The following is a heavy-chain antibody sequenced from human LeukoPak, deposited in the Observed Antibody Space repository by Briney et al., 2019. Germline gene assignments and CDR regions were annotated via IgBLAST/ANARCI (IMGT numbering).Heavy chain of an antibody. CDR2: IYPVDSDT. CDR1: GYPFTNYW. V-gene: IGHV5-51*01. J-gene: IGHJ4*02. CDR3: ARHRYIWNYAPFDY. D-gene: IGHD1-7*01. Sequence: VESRQISFQGSGYPFTNYWIGWVRQMPGKGRGWMGIIYPVDSDTRYSPSFQGQVTISADRSISTAYLQWSSLKASDTAMYYCARHRYIWNYAPFDYWGQGTLVTVSS.